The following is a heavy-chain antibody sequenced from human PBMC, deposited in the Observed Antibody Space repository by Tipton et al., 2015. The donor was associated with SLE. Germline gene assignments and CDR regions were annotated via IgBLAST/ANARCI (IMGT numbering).Heavy chain of an antibody. V-gene: IGHV4-59*12. CDR1: GGSISSYY. Sequence: TLSLTCTVSGGSISSYYWNWIRQPPGKGLEWIGYIYYTGSTSYNPSLKSRVTISVDTSKNQFSLNLSSVTAADTAVYYCATSTAGYYYGMDVWGQGTTVTVSS. D-gene: IGHD5/OR15-5a*01. CDR2: IYYTGST. CDR3: ATSTAGYYYGMDV. J-gene: IGHJ6*02.